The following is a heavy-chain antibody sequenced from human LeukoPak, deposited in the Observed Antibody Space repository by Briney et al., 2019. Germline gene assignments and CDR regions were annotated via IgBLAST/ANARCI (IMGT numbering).Heavy chain of an antibody. D-gene: IGHD5-18*01. CDR3: ARVLISGARHSYGYYFDY. V-gene: IGHV4-30-4*01. J-gene: IGHJ4*02. Sequence: PSETLSLTCTVSGGSISSYYWSWIRQPPGKGLEWIGYIYYSGSTYYNPSLKSRVTISVDTSKNQFSLKLSSVTAADTAVYYCARVLISGARHSYGYYFDYWGQGTLVTVSS. CDR2: IYYSGST. CDR1: GGSISSYY.